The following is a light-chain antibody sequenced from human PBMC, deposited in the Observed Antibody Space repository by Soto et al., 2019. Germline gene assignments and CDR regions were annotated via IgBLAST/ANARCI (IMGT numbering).Light chain of an antibody. Sequence: VMTQSPTTLSVSPGERATLSCRASHSVGSNLAWYQQNPGQAPRLLIYGASTRATAVPARFSGSGSATQFTLTISSLQSEDFGFYYCQQYKQWPVAFGGGTKVEIK. CDR2: GAS. CDR1: HSVGSN. J-gene: IGKJ4*01. CDR3: QQYKQWPVA. V-gene: IGKV3-15*01.